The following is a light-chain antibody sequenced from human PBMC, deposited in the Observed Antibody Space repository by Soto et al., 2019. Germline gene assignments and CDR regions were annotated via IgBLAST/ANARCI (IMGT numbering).Light chain of an antibody. Sequence: EIVMTQSPATLSVSPRERATLSCRASQSISNNLVWYQQKPGQAPRLLIFGASTRATGIPARFSGSGSGTEFTLTISSLQSEDFAVYCCQQYNDWPLTFGQGTKVEIK. J-gene: IGKJ1*01. CDR3: QQYNDWPLT. CDR1: QSISNN. CDR2: GAS. V-gene: IGKV3-15*01.